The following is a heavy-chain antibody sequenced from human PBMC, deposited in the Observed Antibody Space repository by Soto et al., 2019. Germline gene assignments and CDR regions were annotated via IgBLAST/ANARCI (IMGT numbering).Heavy chain of an antibody. CDR3: VKARGGSYYYDSSGLFN. CDR1: GSTFSNYW. Sequence: GSLRPSCVASGSTFSNYWMHWVRQAPGKGLVWVSRVDNDGSVTVYADSVKGRFTISRDNAKNTLYLQMSSLRAEDSAVYYCVKARGGSYYYDSSGLFNWGQGTLVTVSS. J-gene: IGHJ4*02. V-gene: IGHV3-74*01. D-gene: IGHD3-22*01. CDR2: VDNDGSVT.